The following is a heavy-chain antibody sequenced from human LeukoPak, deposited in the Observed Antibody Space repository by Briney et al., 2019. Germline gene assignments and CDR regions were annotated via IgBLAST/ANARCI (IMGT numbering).Heavy chain of an antibody. CDR2: ISSSGSTI. V-gene: IGHV3-11*04. CDR1: GFTFSDYY. CDR3: ARAPPPLDCSSTSCPFDY. D-gene: IGHD2-2*01. Sequence: GGSLRLSCAASGFTFSDYYMSWLRQAPGKGLEWVSYISSSGSTIYYADSVKGRFTISRDNAKNSLYLQMNSLRAEDTAVYYCARAPPPLDCSSTSCPFDYWGQGTLVTVSS. J-gene: IGHJ4*02.